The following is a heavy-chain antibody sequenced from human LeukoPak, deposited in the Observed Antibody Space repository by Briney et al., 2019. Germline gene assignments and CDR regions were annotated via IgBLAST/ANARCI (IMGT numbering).Heavy chain of an antibody. CDR3: ASSPYYDSSGSNFDY. Sequence: PSETLSLTCTVSGGSISSYYWSWIRQPAGKGLEWIGRIYTSGSTNYNPSLKSRVTMSVDTSKNQFSLKLSSVTAADTAVYYCASSPYYDSSGSNFDYWGQGTLVTVSS. CDR1: GGSISSYY. D-gene: IGHD3-22*01. V-gene: IGHV4-4*07. J-gene: IGHJ4*02. CDR2: IYTSGST.